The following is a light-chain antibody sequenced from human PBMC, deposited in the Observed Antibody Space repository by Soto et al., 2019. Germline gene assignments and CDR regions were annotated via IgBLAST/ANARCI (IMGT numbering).Light chain of an antibody. Sequence: AIQMTQSPSSLSPSVGDRVTITCRASQGIRNDLGWYQQKPGKAPKLLIYAASSLQSGVPSRFSGSGSGTDFTLTISSLQPDDFATYYCLQDYNYPWTFGQGTKVDI. CDR2: AAS. V-gene: IGKV1-6*01. CDR3: LQDYNYPWT. CDR1: QGIRND. J-gene: IGKJ1*01.